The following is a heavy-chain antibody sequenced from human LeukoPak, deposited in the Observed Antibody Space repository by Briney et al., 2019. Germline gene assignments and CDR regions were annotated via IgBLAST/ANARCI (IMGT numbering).Heavy chain of an antibody. Sequence: GGSLRLSCAASGFTVSSNYMSWVRQAPGKGLEWVSVIYSGGSTYYADSVKGRFTISRDNSKNTLYLQMNSLRAEDTAVYYCASSKDSYGSYYYYYGMDVWGQGTTVTVSS. V-gene: IGHV3-53*01. CDR2: IYSGGST. CDR3: ASSKDSYGSYYYYYGMDV. CDR1: GFTVSSNY. D-gene: IGHD5-18*01. J-gene: IGHJ6*02.